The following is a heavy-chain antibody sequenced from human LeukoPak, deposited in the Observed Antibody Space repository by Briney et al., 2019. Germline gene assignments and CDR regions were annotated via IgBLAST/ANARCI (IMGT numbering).Heavy chain of an antibody. CDR1: AGSTSSRSYY. J-gene: IGHJ3*02. CDR2: IHYSGST. D-gene: IGHD5-18*01. Sequence: SETLSLTCTVSAGSTSSRSYYWGWLRQPPGKGLEWVGTIHYSGSTYYSPSLKSRVTISVDTSKNQFSLKLSSVTAADTAVYYCARWDTAMVVDAFDIWGQGTMVTVSS. CDR3: ARWDTAMVVDAFDI. V-gene: IGHV4-39*01.